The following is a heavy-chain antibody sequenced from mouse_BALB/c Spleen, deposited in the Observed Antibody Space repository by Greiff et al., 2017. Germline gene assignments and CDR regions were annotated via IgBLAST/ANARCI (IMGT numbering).Heavy chain of an antibody. CDR1: GFTFSDFY. Sequence: EVQGVESGGGLVQPGGSLRLSCATSGFTFSDFYMEWVRQPPGKRLEWIAASRNKANDYTTEYSASVKGRFIVSRDTSQSILYLQMNALRAEDTAIYYCARADYGYGFAYWGQGTLVTVSA. D-gene: IGHD1-2*01. V-gene: IGHV7-1*02. CDR2: SRNKANDYTT. CDR3: ARADYGYGFAY. J-gene: IGHJ3*01.